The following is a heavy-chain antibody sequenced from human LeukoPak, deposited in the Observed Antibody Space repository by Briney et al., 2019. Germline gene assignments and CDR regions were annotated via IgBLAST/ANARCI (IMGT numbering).Heavy chain of an antibody. CDR2: ISGSGFST. J-gene: IGHJ4*02. CDR3: ATDPYTYYYDSSGYNFDY. Sequence: GGSLRLSWAASGFTFNNYAITWVRQAPGKGLEWVSSISGSGFSTYFADSVEGRFTISRDNSKNTLYLQMNSLTAEDTAVYYCATDPYTYYYDSSGYNFDYWGQGTLVTVSS. CDR1: GFTFNNYA. V-gene: IGHV3-23*01. D-gene: IGHD3-22*01.